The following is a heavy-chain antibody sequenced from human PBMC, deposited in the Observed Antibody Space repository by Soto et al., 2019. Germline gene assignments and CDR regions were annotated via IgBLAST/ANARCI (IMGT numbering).Heavy chain of an antibody. CDR3: ARGGATPLRDLYYYYYYGMDV. V-gene: IGHV4-34*01. CDR1: GGSFSGYY. J-gene: IGHJ6*02. Sequence: SETLSLTCAVYGGSFSGYYWSWIRQPPGKGLEWIVEINHSGSTNYNPSLKSRVTISVDTSKNQFSLKLSSVTAADTAVYYCARGGATPLRDLYYYYYYGMDVWGQGTTVTVSS. D-gene: IGHD5-12*01. CDR2: INHSGST.